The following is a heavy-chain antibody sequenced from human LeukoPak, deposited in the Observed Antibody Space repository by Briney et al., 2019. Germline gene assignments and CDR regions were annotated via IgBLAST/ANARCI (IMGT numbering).Heavy chain of an antibody. D-gene: IGHD6-6*01. V-gene: IGHV3-23*01. J-gene: IGHJ4*02. CDR2: ISGGGGAT. CDR3: AKDSSSSPYYFDY. Sequence: PPGGSLRLSCAASGFTLSSYAMSWVRQAPGMRLEWVSAISGGGGATYYAFSVKGRITISRDNSKSTLYLQMSSLRAEDTAVYYCAKDSSSSPYYFDYWGQGTLVTVSS. CDR1: GFTLSSYA.